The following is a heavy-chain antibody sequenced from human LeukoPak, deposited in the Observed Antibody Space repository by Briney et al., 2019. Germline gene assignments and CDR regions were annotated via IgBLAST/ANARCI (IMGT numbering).Heavy chain of an antibody. D-gene: IGHD5-18*01. J-gene: IGHJ4*02. V-gene: IGHV3-30-3*01. CDR1: GFTFSTYA. Sequence: GGSLRLSCAASGFTFSTYAMHWVRQAPGKGLGWVAIISYDGSNKNYADSVKGRFTISRDNSKNTLFLQMHSLRAEDTAVYYCATVAAMYNYGNKPLDYWGQGTLVTVSS. CDR3: ATVAAMYNYGNKPLDY. CDR2: ISYDGSNK.